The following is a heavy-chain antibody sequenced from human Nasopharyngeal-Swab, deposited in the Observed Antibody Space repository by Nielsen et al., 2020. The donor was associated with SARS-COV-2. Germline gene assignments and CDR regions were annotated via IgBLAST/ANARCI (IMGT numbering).Heavy chain of an antibody. CDR1: LGTFSSYA. Sequence: SVKVSFKSSLGTFSSYAISWVRQAPGQGLEWMGGIIPIFGTANYAQKFQGRVTITADESTSTAYMELSSLRSEDTAVYYCARVTAMAEGYYYGMDVWGQGTTVTVSS. D-gene: IGHD5-18*01. V-gene: IGHV1-69*13. J-gene: IGHJ6*02. CDR2: IIPIFGTA. CDR3: ARVTAMAEGYYYGMDV.